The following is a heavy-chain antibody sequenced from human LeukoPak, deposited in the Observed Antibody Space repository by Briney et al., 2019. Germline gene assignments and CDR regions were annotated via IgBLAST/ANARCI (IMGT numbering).Heavy chain of an antibody. D-gene: IGHD6-19*01. J-gene: IGHJ5*02. V-gene: IGHV4-38-2*02. CDR1: GYSITSGYY. CDR2: IYHSGST. CDR3: ARDGTWLA. Sequence: PSETLSLTCSVSGYSITSGYYWGWIRQPPGKGLEWIGSIYHSGSTFYNPSLKSRVTISVDPSKNQFSLKLSSVIVADTAVYYCARDGTWLAWGQGTLVTVSS.